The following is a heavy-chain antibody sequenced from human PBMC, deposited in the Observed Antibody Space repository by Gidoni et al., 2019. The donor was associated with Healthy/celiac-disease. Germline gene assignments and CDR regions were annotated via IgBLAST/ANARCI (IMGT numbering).Heavy chain of an antibody. V-gene: IGHV1-46*03. CDR3: ARTRYDHDWFDP. J-gene: IGHJ5*02. Sequence: QVQLVQSGAEVKKPGASVKVSCKASGYTFTRYYMHWVRQAPGQGLAWMGIINPSGGSTSYAQKFQGRVTMTRDTSTSTVYMGLSSLRSEDTAVYYCARTRYDHDWFDPWGQGTLVTVSS. CDR2: INPSGGST. D-gene: IGHD5-12*01. CDR1: GYTFTRYY.